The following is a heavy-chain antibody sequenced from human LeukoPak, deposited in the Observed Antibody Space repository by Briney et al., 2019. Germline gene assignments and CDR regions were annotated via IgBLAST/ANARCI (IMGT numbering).Heavy chain of an antibody. V-gene: IGHV4-34*01. Sequence: KSSETLSLTCAVYGGSFSGYYWSWIRQPPGKGLEWIGEINHSGSTNYNPSLKSRVTISVDTSKNQFSLKLSSVTAADTAVYYCARASPPLVVVVAATYNWFDPWGQGTPVTVSS. D-gene: IGHD2-15*01. CDR3: ARASPPLVVVVAATYNWFDP. CDR1: GGSFSGYY. CDR2: INHSGST. J-gene: IGHJ5*02.